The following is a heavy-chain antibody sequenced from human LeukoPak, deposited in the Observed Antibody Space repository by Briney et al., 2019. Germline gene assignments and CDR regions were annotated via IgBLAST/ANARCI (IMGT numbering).Heavy chain of an antibody. J-gene: IGHJ6*02. CDR2: IHPSGGST. Sequence: ASVKVSCKASGYTFTSYYMHWVRQPPGQGLEWMRIIHPSGGSTSYAQNFQGRVTMTRDTSTRTVYMELSSLRSEDTAVYYCARDHYGMDVWGQGTTVTVSS. V-gene: IGHV1-46*01. CDR3: ARDHYGMDV. CDR1: GYTFTSYY.